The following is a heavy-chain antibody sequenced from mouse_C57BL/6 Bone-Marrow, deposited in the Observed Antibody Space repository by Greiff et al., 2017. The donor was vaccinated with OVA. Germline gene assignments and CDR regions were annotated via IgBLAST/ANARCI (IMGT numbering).Heavy chain of an antibody. CDR1: GFNIKNTY. J-gene: IGHJ3*01. Sequence: EVKLQESVAELVRPGASVKLSCTASGFNIKNTYMHWVKQRPEQGLEWIGRIDPANGNTKYAPKFQGKATITADTSSNTAYLQISSLTSEDTAIYYWARGIYYLGSSSPFAYWGQGTLVTVSA. CDR2: IDPANGNT. V-gene: IGHV14-3*01. CDR3: ARGIYYLGSSSPFAY. D-gene: IGHD1-1*01.